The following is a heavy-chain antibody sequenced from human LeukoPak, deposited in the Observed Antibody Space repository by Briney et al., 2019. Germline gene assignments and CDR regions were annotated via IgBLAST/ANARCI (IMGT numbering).Heavy chain of an antibody. CDR1: GFTFSDYY. CDR3: ARLSYYYDSSGPPSGAFDI. Sequence: GGSLRLSCAASGFTFSDYYMSWIRQAPGKGLEWVSYISSSGSTIYYADSVKGRFTISRDNAKNSLYLQMNSLRAEDTAVYYCARLSYYYDSSGPPSGAFDIRGQGTMVTVSS. J-gene: IGHJ3*02. CDR2: ISSSGSTI. D-gene: IGHD3-22*01. V-gene: IGHV3-11*01.